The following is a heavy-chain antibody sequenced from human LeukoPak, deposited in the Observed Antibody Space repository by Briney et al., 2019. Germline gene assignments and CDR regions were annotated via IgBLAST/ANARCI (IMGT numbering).Heavy chain of an antibody. CDR1: GHSLSNGFY. Sequence: ASETLSLTCAVSGHSLSNGFYWGWIRQPPGKGLEWIRSIFHTGNTYYNPSLKSRLTISVDTSKNQFSLQLRSVTAADTAVYYCARDTAGIVVVPAAIPVLGPYYYYYMDVWGKGTTVTVSS. CDR2: IFHTGNT. D-gene: IGHD2-2*02. J-gene: IGHJ6*03. V-gene: IGHV4-38-2*02. CDR3: ARDTAGIVVVPAAIPVLGPYYYYYMDV.